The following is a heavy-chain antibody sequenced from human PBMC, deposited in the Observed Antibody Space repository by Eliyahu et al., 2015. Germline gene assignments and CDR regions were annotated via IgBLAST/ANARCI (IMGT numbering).Heavy chain of an antibody. CDR2: IGSSGTT. V-gene: IGHV3-13*01. CDR1: GFTFRXYX. Sequence: EVQLVESGGGLVQPXGSLXLSCXXSGFTFRXYXMHWVRQXAGNSLAWVSAIGSSGTTYYAGSVKGRFTVSREDAKNSFYLQMNSLRAGDTAVYYCTREGYSEAFDIWGQGTMVTVSS. J-gene: IGHJ3*02. CDR3: TREGYSEAFDI. D-gene: IGHD3-22*01.